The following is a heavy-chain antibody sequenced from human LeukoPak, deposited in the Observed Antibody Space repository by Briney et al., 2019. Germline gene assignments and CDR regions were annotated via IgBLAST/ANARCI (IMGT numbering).Heavy chain of an antibody. J-gene: IGHJ4*02. V-gene: IGHV3-48*01. Sequence: SGGSLRLSCAASGFTFSSYSMNWVRQAPGKGLEWVSYISSSSSTIYYADSVKGRFTISRDNAKNSLYLQMNSLRAEDTAVYYCARVHKKSDILTGYYTGPIDYWGQGTLVTVSS. CDR1: GFTFSSYS. CDR3: ARVHKKSDILTGYYTGPIDY. D-gene: IGHD3-9*01. CDR2: ISSSSSTI.